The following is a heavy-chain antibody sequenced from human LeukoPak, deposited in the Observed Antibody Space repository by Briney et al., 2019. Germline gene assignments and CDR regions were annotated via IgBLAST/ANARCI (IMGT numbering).Heavy chain of an antibody. CDR3: ARSPTKISPNDY. D-gene: IGHD1-1*01. CDR1: GGSISSGSYY. CDR2: IYTSGST. J-gene: IGHJ4*02. Sequence: SQTLSLTCTVSGGSISSGSYYWSWIRQPAGKGLEWIGRIYTSGSTNYNPSLKSRVTISVDTSKNQFSLKLSSVTAADTAVYYCARSPTKISPNDYLGQGTLVTVSS. V-gene: IGHV4-61*02.